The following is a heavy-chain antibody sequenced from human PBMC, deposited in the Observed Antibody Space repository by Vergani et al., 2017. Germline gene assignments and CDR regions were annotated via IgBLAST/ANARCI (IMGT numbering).Heavy chain of an antibody. J-gene: IGHJ6*03. CDR1: GFTFSSYS. V-gene: IGHV3-21*01. D-gene: IGHD2-2*01. Sequence: EVHLLESGGGLVQSGGSLRLSCAASGFTFSSYSMNWVRQAPGKGLEWVSSISSSSSYIYYADSVKGRFTISRDNGKNSLYLQMNSLRAEDTAVYFCARAGEVVPASMENYYYYYYMDVWGKGTAVTVSS. CDR2: ISSSSSYI. CDR3: ARAGEVVPASMENYYYYYYMDV.